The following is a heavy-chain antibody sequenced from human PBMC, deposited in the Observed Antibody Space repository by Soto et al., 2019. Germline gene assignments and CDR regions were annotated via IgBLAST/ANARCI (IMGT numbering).Heavy chain of an antibody. CDR1: GYSFANYW. Sequence: PGASLKISCKASGYSFANYWIGWVCQKPGKGLEWMGVIYPGDSETTYSLSFEGQVIISVDRSRGTAFLEWSSLKASDTAMYYCARPGAPTDTVVYDFWGQGTQVTVSS. D-gene: IGHD5-18*01. CDR3: ARPGAPTDTVVYDF. V-gene: IGHV5-51*01. J-gene: IGHJ4*02. CDR2: IYPGDSET.